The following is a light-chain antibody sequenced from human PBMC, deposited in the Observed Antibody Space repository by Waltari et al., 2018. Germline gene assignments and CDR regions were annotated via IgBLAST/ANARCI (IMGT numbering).Light chain of an antibody. J-gene: IGLJ3*02. Sequence: QTVVTQEPSLSVSPGGTVTLTCVLTAGSLSTTSSATWYQQTPGQPPRTLVYKGSSRSSGVPDRFSGSSLGNKAALTITGAQADDESNYYCSVYMGSGIWVFGGGTKLTVL. CDR1: AGSLSTTSS. CDR2: KGS. CDR3: SVYMGSGIWV. V-gene: IGLV8-61*01.